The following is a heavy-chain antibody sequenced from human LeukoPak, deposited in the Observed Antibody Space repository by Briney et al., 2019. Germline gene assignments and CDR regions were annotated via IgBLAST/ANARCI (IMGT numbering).Heavy chain of an antibody. CDR3: AAGHYLVRERGYYFDY. Sequence: ATVKVSCMVSGYTLTELSMHWVRQAPGKGLEWMGTFDLEDGETFYAQKFQGRVTMTEDTSTDTASMELSSLRSEDTAVYYCAAGHYLVRERGYYFDYWGQGTLVTVSS. CDR2: FDLEDGET. J-gene: IGHJ4*02. V-gene: IGHV1-24*01. D-gene: IGHD3-10*01. CDR1: GYTLTELS.